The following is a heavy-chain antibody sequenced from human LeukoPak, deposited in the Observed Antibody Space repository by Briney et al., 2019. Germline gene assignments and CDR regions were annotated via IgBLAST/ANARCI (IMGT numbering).Heavy chain of an antibody. Sequence: SVKVSCKASGFTFTSSAMQWVRQARGQRLEWIGWIVVGSGNTNYAQKFQEGVTITRDMSTSTAYMELSSLRSEDTAVYYCAADGRTVPAAMYYYYYGMDVWGQGTTVTVSS. CDR2: IVVGSGNT. J-gene: IGHJ6*02. CDR1: GFTFTSSA. V-gene: IGHV1-58*02. D-gene: IGHD2-2*01. CDR3: AADGRTVPAAMYYYYYGMDV.